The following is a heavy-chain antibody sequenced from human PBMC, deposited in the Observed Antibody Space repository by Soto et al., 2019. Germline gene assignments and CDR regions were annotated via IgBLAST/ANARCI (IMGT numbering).Heavy chain of an antibody. Sequence: GGSLRLSCAASGFTFSSYSMNWVRQAPGKGLEWVSSISSSSSYIYYADSVKGRFTISRDNAKNSLYLQMNSLRAEDTAVYYYARDTYYYDNGGYCYCYGMDVWGQGTPVTVSS. CDR2: ISSSSSYI. J-gene: IGHJ6*02. CDR1: GFTFSSYS. V-gene: IGHV3-21*01. D-gene: IGHD3-22*01. CDR3: ARDTYYYDNGGYCYCYGMDV.